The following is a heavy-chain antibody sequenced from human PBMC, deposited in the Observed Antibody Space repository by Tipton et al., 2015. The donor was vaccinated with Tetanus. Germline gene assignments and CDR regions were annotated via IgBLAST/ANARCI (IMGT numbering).Heavy chain of an antibody. CDR1: GGSFSGYY. CDR2: INHSGST. V-gene: IGHV4-34*01. CDR3: ARGLYCSGGSCYSHFDY. J-gene: IGHJ4*02. Sequence: LRLSCAVYGGSFSGYYWSWIRQPPGKGLEWIGEINHSGSTNYNPSLKSRVTISVDTSKNQFSLKLSSVTAADTAVYYCARGLYCSGGSCYSHFDYWGQGTLVTVSS. D-gene: IGHD2-15*01.